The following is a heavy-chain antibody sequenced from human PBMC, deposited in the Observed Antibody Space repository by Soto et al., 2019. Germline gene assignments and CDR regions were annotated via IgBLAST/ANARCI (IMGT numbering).Heavy chain of an antibody. CDR3: ARVSSYGRTYYFDY. CDR2: IGTAGDT. J-gene: IGHJ4*02. D-gene: IGHD5-18*01. CDR1: GFTFSSYD. Sequence: GGSLRLSCAASGFTFSSYDMHWVRQATGKGLEWVSAIGTAGDTYYPGSVKGRFTISRENAKNSLYLQMNSLRAGDTAVYYCARVSSYGRTYYFDYWGQGTLVTVSS. V-gene: IGHV3-13*01.